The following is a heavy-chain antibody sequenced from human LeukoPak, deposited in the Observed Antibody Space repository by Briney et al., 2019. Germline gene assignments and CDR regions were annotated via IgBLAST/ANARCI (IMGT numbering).Heavy chain of an antibody. CDR1: GFTFSSYA. Sequence: SGGSLRLSCAASGFTFSSYAMSWVRQAPGKGLEWVSAISHSGASTYYADSVKGRFTISRDNSKNTLYLQMNSLRAEDTAVYYCAKSVAPYCSGGSCFDAFDIWGQGTMVTVSS. D-gene: IGHD2-15*01. CDR2: ISHSGAST. CDR3: AKSVAPYCSGGSCFDAFDI. J-gene: IGHJ3*02. V-gene: IGHV3-23*01.